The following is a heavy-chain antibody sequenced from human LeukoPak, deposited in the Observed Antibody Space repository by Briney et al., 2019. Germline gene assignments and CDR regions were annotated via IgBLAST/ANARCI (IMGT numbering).Heavy chain of an antibody. CDR1: GYTFTGYY. D-gene: IGHD3-3*01. CDR3: ARDPVTFFGVGTL. J-gene: IGHJ4*02. Sequence: ASVEVSCKASGYTFTGYYMHWVRQAPGQGLEWMGWINPNSGGTNYAQKFQGRVTMTRDTSISTVYMELSRLRSDDTAVYYCARDPVTFFGVGTLWGQGTLVTVSS. V-gene: IGHV1-2*02. CDR2: INPNSGGT.